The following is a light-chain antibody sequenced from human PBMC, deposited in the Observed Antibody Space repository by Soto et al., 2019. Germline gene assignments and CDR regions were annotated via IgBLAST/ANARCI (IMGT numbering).Light chain of an antibody. J-gene: IGLJ1*01. V-gene: IGLV2-14*01. CDR2: EVS. Sequence: QSALTQPASVSGSPGQSITISCTGSSSDIGGYSYVSWYQQHPGKAPKLMIYEVSNRPSGVSNRFSGSKSGNTASLTISVLQTEDEADYYCSSYTSGTTLGVFGSGTKLTVL. CDR3: SSYTSGTTLGV. CDR1: SSDIGGYSY.